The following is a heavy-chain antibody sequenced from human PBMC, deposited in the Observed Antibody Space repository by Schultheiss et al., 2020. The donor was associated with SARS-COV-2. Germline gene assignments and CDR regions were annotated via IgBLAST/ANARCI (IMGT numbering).Heavy chain of an antibody. D-gene: IGHD3-22*01. CDR3: AREYYYNFSGYGAICY. CDR1: GFTFSSYA. CDR2: ISGTGGST. V-gene: IGHV3-23*01. Sequence: GGSLRLSCAASGFTFSSYAMTWVRQAPGKGLSWVSAISGTGGSTYYADSVKGRFTISRDNSKNTLYLQMNSLRAEDTAVYYCAREYYYNFSGYGAICYWGQGTLVTVSS. J-gene: IGHJ4*02.